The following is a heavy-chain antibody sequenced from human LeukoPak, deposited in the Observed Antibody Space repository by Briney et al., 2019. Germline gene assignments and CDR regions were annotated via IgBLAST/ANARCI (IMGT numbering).Heavy chain of an antibody. CDR2: MIPILGIA. CDR1: GGTFSSYA. Sequence: ASVKVSCKASGGTFSSYAISWVRQAPGQGLEWMGRMIPILGIANYAQKFQGRVTITADKSTSTAYMELSSLRSVDTAVYYCAREPTMIVVEYYFDYWGQGTLVTVSS. D-gene: IGHD3-22*01. J-gene: IGHJ4*02. V-gene: IGHV1-69*04. CDR3: AREPTMIVVEYYFDY.